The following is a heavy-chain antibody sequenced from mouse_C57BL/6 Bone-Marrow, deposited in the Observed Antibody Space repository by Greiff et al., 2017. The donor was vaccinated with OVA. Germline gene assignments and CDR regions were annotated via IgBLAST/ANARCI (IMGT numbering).Heavy chain of an antibody. J-gene: IGHJ4*01. V-gene: IGHV1-82*01. CDR3: ARAGTHSAMDY. CDR2: IYPGDGDT. D-gene: IGHD3-1*01. Sequence: VQGVESGPELVKPGASVKISCKASGYAFSSYWMNWVKQRPGKGLEWIGRIYPGDGDTKYNGKFKGKATLTADKSSSTAYMQLSSLTSEDSAVYVCARAGTHSAMDYWGQGTSVTVSS. CDR1: GYAFSSYW.